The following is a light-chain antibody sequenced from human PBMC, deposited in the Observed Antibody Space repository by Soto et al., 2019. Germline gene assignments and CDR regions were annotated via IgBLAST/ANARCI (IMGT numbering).Light chain of an antibody. J-gene: IGKJ1*01. Sequence: DIQMTQSPSTLSASVGDRVTITCRASQSINSWLAWYQQKPGKAPKLLIYKASSLESGVPSRFSGSGSGTEFTLTISSLQPDDSATYYCQPYNSYSRTFGQGTKVDI. CDR1: QSINSW. V-gene: IGKV1-5*03. CDR2: KAS. CDR3: QPYNSYSRT.